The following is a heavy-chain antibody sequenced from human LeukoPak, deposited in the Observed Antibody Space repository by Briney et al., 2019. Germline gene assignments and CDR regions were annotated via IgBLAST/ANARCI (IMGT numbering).Heavy chain of an antibody. CDR1: GFSLSTSGMC. CDR2: IDWDDYK. J-gene: IGHJ4*02. D-gene: IGHD3-16*02. CDR3: ARIRLRLGELSLED. Sequence: SGPTLANPTQTFTLTCSFSGFSLSTSGMCVSWIRKPQGKALEWLALIDWDDYKYYSTSLKTRLTISKDNSKNQMVLTMTNIDPGDTATYYCARIRLRLGELSLEDWGQGTLVTVSS. V-gene: IGHV2-70*01.